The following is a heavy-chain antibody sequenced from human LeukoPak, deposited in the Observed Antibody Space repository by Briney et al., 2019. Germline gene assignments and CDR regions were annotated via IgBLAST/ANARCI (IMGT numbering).Heavy chain of an antibody. CDR1: GFTFSTYS. J-gene: IGHJ4*02. CDR3: ARGRYYDSSGYVPVDY. D-gene: IGHD3-22*01. V-gene: IGHV3-48*01. CDR2: ISGSSNTI. Sequence: GGSLRLSCAASGFTFSTYSMNWVPQAPGKGLEWVSYISGSSNTIYYADSVKGRFTISRDNAKNSLYLQMNSLRGEDTAVYYCARGRYYDSSGYVPVDYWGQGTLVTVSS.